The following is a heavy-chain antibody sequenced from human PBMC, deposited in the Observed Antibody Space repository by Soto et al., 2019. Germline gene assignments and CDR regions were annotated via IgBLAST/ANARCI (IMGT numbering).Heavy chain of an antibody. Sequence: GGSPRISCAACGVTFCSYSMDGVRQAPGKGLEWVSYISSSSSTIYYADSVKGRFTISRDNAKNSLYLQMNSLRAEDTAVYYCARDSYGADAFDIWGQGTMVTVSS. V-gene: IGHV3-48*01. D-gene: IGHD4-17*01. CDR2: ISSSSSTI. CDR3: ARDSYGADAFDI. CDR1: GVTFCSYS. J-gene: IGHJ3*02.